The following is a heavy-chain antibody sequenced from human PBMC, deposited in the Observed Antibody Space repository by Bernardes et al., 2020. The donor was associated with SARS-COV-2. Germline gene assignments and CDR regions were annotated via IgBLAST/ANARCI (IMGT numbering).Heavy chain of an antibody. CDR1: GFTFSVHA. J-gene: IGHJ4*02. D-gene: IGHD3-22*01. CDR2: ISSDGKKQ. CDR3: AKGRDSGYLVPFDY. Sequence: GGSLRLSCAASGFTFSVHAIHWVRQAPGKGLEWVALISSDGKKQAYAEAVKGRFTISRDNSRDILYLHMNRLRPEDSAVYYCAKGRDSGYLVPFDYWGQGTLVTVSS. V-gene: IGHV3-30*18.